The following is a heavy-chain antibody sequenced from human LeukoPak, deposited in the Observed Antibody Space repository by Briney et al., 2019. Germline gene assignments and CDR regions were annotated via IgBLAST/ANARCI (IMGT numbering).Heavy chain of an antibody. J-gene: IGHJ4*02. D-gene: IGHD3-3*01. V-gene: IGHV3-23*01. CDR2: ISGSGDNT. Sequence: GGSLRLSCAASGFTFSSYAMSWVRQAPGKGLEWVSGISGSGDNTYYADSVKGRFTISRDNSKNTLYLQMNSLRAEDTAVYYCAKERDYDFWSGYYGLTFDYWGQGTLVTVSS. CDR1: GFTFSSYA. CDR3: AKERDYDFWSGYYGLTFDY.